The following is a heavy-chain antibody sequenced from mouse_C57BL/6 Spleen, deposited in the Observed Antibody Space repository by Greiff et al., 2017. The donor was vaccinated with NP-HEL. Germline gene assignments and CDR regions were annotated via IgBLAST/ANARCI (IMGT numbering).Heavy chain of an antibody. D-gene: IGHD1-1*01. CDR1: GYSITSGYY. CDR2: ISYDGSN. J-gene: IGHJ2*01. Sequence: EVKLLESGPGLVKPSQSLSLTCSVTGYSITSGYYWNWIRQFPGNKLEWMGYISYDGSNNYNPSLKNRISITRDTSKNQFFLKLNSVTTEDTATYYCASLYGSSPLDYWGQGTTLTVSS. CDR3: ASLYGSSPLDY. V-gene: IGHV3-6*01.